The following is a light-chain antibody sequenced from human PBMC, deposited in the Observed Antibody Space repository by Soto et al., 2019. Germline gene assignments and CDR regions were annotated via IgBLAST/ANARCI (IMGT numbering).Light chain of an antibody. J-gene: IGKJ5*01. CDR1: QSISSY. V-gene: IGKV1-39*01. Sequence: DTQRTQSPSSPSASVAGRVTLPFRASQSISSYLNWYQQKPGKAPKLLIYAASSLQSGVPSRFSGSGSGTDFTLTISSLQPEDFATYYCQQSYSTPTFGQGTRLEIK. CDR3: QQSYSTPT. CDR2: AAS.